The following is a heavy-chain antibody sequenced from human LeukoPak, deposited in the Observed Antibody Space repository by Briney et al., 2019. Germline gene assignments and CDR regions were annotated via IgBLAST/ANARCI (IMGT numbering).Heavy chain of an antibody. V-gene: IGHV4-59*01. CDR1: GGSISSYY. J-gene: IGHJ3*02. CDR3: ARLHRGEEAFDI. CDR2: IYYSGST. Sequence: SETLSLTCTVSGGSISSYYWSWIRQSPGKGLEWIGYIYYSGSTNYNPSLKSRVTISVDTSKNQFSLKLSSVTTADTAVYYCARLHRGEEAFDIWGQGTMVTVSS.